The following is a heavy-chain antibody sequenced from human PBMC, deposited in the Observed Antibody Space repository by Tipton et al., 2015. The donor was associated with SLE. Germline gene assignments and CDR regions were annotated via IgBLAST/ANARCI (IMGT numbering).Heavy chain of an antibody. Sequence: TLSLTCAVSGYSISSGYYWGWIRQPPGKGLEWIGSIYHSGSTYYNPSLKSRVTISVDTSKNQFSLKLGSVTAADTAMYYCASAVVVNNDWYFDLWGRGTLVTVSS. V-gene: IGHV4-38-2*01. CDR2: IYHSGST. D-gene: IGHD3-22*01. CDR3: ASAVVVNNDWYFDL. CDR1: GYSISSGYY. J-gene: IGHJ2*01.